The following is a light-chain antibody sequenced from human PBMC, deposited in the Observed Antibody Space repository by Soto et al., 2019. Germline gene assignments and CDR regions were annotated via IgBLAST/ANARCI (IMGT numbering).Light chain of an antibody. Sequence: QSVLTQPASLSGFPGQSITISCTGTSTDVGRYNYVSWYQQHPGKAPKLMIYDVSNRPSGVSSRFSGSKSGITASLTISGLQAEDEADYYCSSYTSDSTYVFGTGTKVTVL. V-gene: IGLV2-14*01. J-gene: IGLJ1*01. CDR1: STDVGRYNY. CDR3: SSYTSDSTYV. CDR2: DVS.